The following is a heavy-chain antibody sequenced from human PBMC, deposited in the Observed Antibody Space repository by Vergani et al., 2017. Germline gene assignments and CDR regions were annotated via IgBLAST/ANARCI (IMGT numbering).Heavy chain of an antibody. D-gene: IGHD2-2*01. Sequence: QVQLQESGPGLVKPSQTLSLTCTVSGGSISSGDYYWSWIRQPPGKGLELIGYIYYSGSTYYNPSLKSRVTISVDTSKNQFSLKLSSVTAADTAVYYCARWDIVVVPAADYYYYGMDVWGQGTTVTVSS. CDR2: IYYSGST. V-gene: IGHV4-30-4*01. J-gene: IGHJ6*02. CDR3: ARWDIVVVPAADYYYYGMDV. CDR1: GGSISSGDYY.